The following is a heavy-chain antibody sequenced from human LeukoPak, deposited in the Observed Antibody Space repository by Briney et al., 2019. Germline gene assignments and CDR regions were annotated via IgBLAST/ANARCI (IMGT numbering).Heavy chain of an antibody. J-gene: IGHJ4*02. CDR2: ISYDGSNK. CDR3: ARDSYGSGSYRVIRYYFDY. V-gene: IGHV3-30*04. Sequence: GRALRLSCAASGFTFSRYAMHWVRQAPGKGLEWVAVISYDGSNKYYADSVKGRFTISRDNSKNTLYVQMNSLRAEDTAVYYCARDSYGSGSYRVIRYYFDYWGQGTLVTVSS. CDR1: GFTFSRYA. D-gene: IGHD3-10*01.